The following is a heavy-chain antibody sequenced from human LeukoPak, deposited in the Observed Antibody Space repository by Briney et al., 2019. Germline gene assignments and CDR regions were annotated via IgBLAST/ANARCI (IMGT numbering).Heavy chain of an antibody. J-gene: IGHJ5*02. D-gene: IGHD3-10*01. CDR2: IYYTGST. Sequence: SETLSLTCSVSGGSLTSGGFYWGWLRQPPGKGPEWIATIYYTGSTEDNPSLKSRVTNSIDTSKKRVSPSVTSVTPPETAVYHCARHSGSGSLSRPFDPWGQGTLVTVSS. CDR3: ARHSGSGSLSRPFDP. CDR1: GGSLTSGGFY. V-gene: IGHV4-39*01.